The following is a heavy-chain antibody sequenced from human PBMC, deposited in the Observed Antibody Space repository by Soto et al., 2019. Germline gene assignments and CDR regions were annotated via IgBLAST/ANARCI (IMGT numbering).Heavy chain of an antibody. D-gene: IGHD3-3*01. CDR1: GFTFSSYA. CDR3: ARDRDFWSGYYTGRRPGLGYGMDV. V-gene: IGHV3-30-3*01. Sequence: PGGSLRLSCAASGFTFSSYAMHWVRQAPGKGLEWVAVISYDGSNKYYADSVKGRFTISRDNSKNTLYLQMNSLRAEDTAVYYCARDRDFWSGYYTGRRPGLGYGMDVWGQGTTVTVSS. CDR2: ISYDGSNK. J-gene: IGHJ6*02.